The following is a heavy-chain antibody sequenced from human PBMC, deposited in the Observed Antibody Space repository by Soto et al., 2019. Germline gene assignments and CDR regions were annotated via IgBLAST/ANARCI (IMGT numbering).Heavy chain of an antibody. J-gene: IGHJ5*02. CDR3: ARAGAVNWFDP. CDR2: IYYSGRT. CDR1: GGSISSGGYY. Sequence: QVQLQESGPGLVKPSQTLSLTCTVSGGSISSGGYYWSWIRQHPGKGLEWIGYIYYSGRTYHNPSLKSRITISVDTSKNQFSLKLSSVTAADTAVYYCARAGAVNWFDPWGQGTLVTFSS. V-gene: IGHV4-31*03.